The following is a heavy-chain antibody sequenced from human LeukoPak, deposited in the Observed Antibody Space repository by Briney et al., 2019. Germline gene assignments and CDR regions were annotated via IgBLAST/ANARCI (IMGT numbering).Heavy chain of an antibody. Sequence: SETLSLTRAVYGGSLRGYFWSWIRPPPGRGLEWIGQINHSGSTNYNPSLKSRVTISVDTSKNQFSQKLSSVTAADTAVYYRARGIRDYWNRGTLVTVSS. CDR3: ARGIRDY. V-gene: IGHV4-34*01. J-gene: IGHJ4*02. CDR1: GGSLRGYF. CDR2: INHSGST.